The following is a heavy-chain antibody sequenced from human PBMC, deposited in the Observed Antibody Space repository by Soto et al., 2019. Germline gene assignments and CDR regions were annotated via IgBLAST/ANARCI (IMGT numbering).Heavy chain of an antibody. Sequence: EVQLVESGGGLVKPGGSLRLSCAASGFTVSSNYMSWVRQAPGKGLEWVSVIYSGGSTYYADDVMGRFTISRDHSKNTLYLQMNSLRAEVTAVYYCASVGNYDIWGWFDPWGQGTLVHVS. J-gene: IGHJ5*02. CDR1: GFTVSSNY. V-gene: IGHV3-66*01. D-gene: IGHD3-9*01. CDR2: IYSGGST. CDR3: ASVGNYDIWGWFDP.